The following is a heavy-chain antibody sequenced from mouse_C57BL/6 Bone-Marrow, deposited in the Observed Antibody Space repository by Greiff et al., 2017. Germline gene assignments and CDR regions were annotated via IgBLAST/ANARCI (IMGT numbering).Heavy chain of an antibody. CDR2: IHPSDSDT. Sequence: VKLMESGAELARPGASVKLSCKASGYTFTSYGISWVKQRTGQGLEWIGRIHPSDSDTNYNQKFKGKATLTVDKSSSTAYMQLSSLTSEDSAVYYCALLGAARYFDVWGTGTTVTVSS. CDR3: ALLGAARYFDV. J-gene: IGHJ1*03. V-gene: IGHV1-74*01. CDR1: GYTFTSYG. D-gene: IGHD2-1*01.